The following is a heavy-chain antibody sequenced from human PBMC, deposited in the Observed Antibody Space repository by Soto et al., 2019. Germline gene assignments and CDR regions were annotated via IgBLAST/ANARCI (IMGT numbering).Heavy chain of an antibody. CDR2: IGTAGDT. V-gene: IGHV3-13*04. CDR3: ARDKYRYQWAQHYYYYYGMDV. D-gene: IGHD1-26*01. CDR1: GFTFSSYD. J-gene: IGHJ6*02. Sequence: EVQLVESGGGLVQPGGSLRLSCAASGFTFSSYDMHWVRQATGKGLEWVSAIGTAGDTYYPGSVKGRFTISRENAKNSLYLQMNSLRAGDTAVYYCARDKYRYQWAQHYYYYYGMDVWGQGTTVTVSS.